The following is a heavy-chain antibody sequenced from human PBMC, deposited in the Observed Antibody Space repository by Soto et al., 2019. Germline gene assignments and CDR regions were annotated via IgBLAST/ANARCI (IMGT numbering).Heavy chain of an antibody. CDR1: GFTFSDYA. Sequence: VQLVESGGGVVQPGRSLRLSCAASGFTFSDYAMHWVRQAPGKGLEGVAAVSHDVRHTHYADSVKGRFTISRASSKNTVSLEPTSLRAEDTAVYYCAKGGRQWLVTSDFNYWGQGALVTVSS. D-gene: IGHD6-19*01. J-gene: IGHJ4*02. V-gene: IGHV3-30*18. CDR3: AKGGRQWLVTSDFNY. CDR2: VSHDVRHT.